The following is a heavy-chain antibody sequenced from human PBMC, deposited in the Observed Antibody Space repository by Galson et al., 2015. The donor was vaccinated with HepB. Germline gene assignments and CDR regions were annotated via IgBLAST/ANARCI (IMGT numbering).Heavy chain of an antibody. Sequence: SVKVSCKASGGTFSSYAISWVRQAPGQGLEWMGGIIPIFGTANYAQKFQGRVTITADKSTSTAYMELSSLRSEDTAVYYCARDKTYAGFGESIYYYDGMDVWGQGTTVTVSS. CDR2: IIPIFGTA. CDR1: GGTFSSYA. V-gene: IGHV1-69*06. J-gene: IGHJ6*02. CDR3: ARDKTYAGFGESIYYYDGMDV. D-gene: IGHD3-10*01.